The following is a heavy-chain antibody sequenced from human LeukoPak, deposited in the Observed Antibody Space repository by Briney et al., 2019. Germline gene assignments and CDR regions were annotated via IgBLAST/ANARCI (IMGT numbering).Heavy chain of an antibody. Sequence: GGSLRLSCAASGFTFSSYWMHWVRQAPGKGLVLVSSINGDGSSTSYADSVKGRFTISRDNAKNALYLQMNSLRAEDTAVYYCARDNGIVRGAAKSSWFDPWGQGTLVTVSS. D-gene: IGHD1-26*01. CDR2: INGDGSST. CDR3: ARDNGIVRGAAKSSWFDP. J-gene: IGHJ5*02. CDR1: GFTFSSYW. V-gene: IGHV3-74*01.